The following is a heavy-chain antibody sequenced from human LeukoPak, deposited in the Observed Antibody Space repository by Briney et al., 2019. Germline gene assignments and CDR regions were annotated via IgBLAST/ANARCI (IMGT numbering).Heavy chain of an antibody. CDR1: GVSISAYY. CDR2: IYTSGIT. J-gene: IGHJ4*02. CDR3: ARKDGDF. V-gene: IGHV4-4*07. Sequence: SETLSLTCTVSGVSISAYYWTWIRQPAGKGLEWIGRIYTSGITNYNPSLESRLTMSLDTSKNQISLRLSSVTAADTAVYYCARKDGDFWGQGTLITVSS.